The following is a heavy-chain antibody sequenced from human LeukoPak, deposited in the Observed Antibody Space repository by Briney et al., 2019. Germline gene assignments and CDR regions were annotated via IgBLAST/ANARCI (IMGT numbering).Heavy chain of an antibody. CDR3: ARGRIAKIVVVHSFHYGMDV. CDR2: INDYSGNT. D-gene: IGHD3-22*01. Sequence: SETLSLTCDVFGGSFTDYFWTWIRQSPGKGLEWIGEINDYSGNTNYNPSLNSRVSISLEKSKNQFSLEMRSVTAADTAVYYCARGRIAKIVVVHSFHYGMDVWGQGTTVTVSS. CDR1: GGSFTDYF. J-gene: IGHJ6*02. V-gene: IGHV4-34*01.